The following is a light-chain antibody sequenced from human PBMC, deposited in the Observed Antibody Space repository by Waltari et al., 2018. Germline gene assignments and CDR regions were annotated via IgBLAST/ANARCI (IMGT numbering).Light chain of an antibody. Sequence: EIVLTQSPGTLSLSPGERATLSCRASQRVDSAYLAWYQHKPGQSPRLLIYGASSRVIGIPDNFRGSGSGTDFTLTINRLEPEDFAVYYCQYYGSSPPLTFGGGTKVEIK. CDR3: QYYGSSPPLT. CDR2: GAS. J-gene: IGKJ4*01. CDR1: QRVDSAY. V-gene: IGKV3-20*01.